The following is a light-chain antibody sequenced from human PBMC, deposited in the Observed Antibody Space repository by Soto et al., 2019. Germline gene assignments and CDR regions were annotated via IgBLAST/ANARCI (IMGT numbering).Light chain of an antibody. J-gene: IGKJ1*01. V-gene: IGKV3D-15*01. CDR1: QTVSRMY. CDR3: HQYNDWPRT. CDR2: GTS. Sequence: EMVMTQSPATLSLSPGERATLSCRASQTVSRMYLSWFQQKPGQAPRLLIYGTSTRATGIPARFSGSGSGTEFTLTISSLQSEDFAVYYCHQYNDWPRTFGQGTKV.